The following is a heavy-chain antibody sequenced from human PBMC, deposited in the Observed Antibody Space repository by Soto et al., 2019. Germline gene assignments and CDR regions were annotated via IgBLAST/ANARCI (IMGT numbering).Heavy chain of an antibody. J-gene: IGHJ5*02. CDR1: GNSVTSHY. V-gene: IGHV4-59*02. Sequence: PSETLCLTCSISGNSVTSHYLTWIRQSPEKGLEWIGYIHYTGISHYNPSLKSRVTISVDTSKNQFSLKLSSVTAADTAVYYCARASRFLEWLQHHPNWFDPWGQGTLVTVSS. D-gene: IGHD3-3*01. CDR3: ARASRFLEWLQHHPNWFDP. CDR2: IHYTGIS.